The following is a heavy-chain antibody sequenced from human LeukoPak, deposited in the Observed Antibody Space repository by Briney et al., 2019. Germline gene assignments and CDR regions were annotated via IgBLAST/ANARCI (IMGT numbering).Heavy chain of an antibody. V-gene: IGHV3-23*01. J-gene: IGHJ3*02. CDR2: VSGSGSST. CDR3: ASSGQITEDAFDI. CDR1: GLTFSSYG. D-gene: IGHD3-10*01. Sequence: PGGSLRLSCAASGLTFSSYGMNWVRQAPGKGLEWVSGVSGSGSSTDYADSVKGRFTISRDNAKNSLYLQMNSLRAEDTAVYYCASSGQITEDAFDIWGQGTMVTVSS.